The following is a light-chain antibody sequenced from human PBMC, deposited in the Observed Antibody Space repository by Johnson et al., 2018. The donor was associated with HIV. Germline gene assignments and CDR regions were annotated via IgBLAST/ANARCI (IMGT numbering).Light chain of an antibody. Sequence: QAVLTQPPSVSAAPGQKVTISCSGSSSNIGNNYVSWYQQVPGTAPKLLIYDNNKRPSGIPDRFSGSKSGTSATLGITGLQTGVEADYYCGTWDTSLRVGFFGTGTKVTVL. CDR3: GTWDTSLRVGF. CDR1: SSNIGNNY. CDR2: DNN. V-gene: IGLV1-51*01. J-gene: IGLJ1*01.